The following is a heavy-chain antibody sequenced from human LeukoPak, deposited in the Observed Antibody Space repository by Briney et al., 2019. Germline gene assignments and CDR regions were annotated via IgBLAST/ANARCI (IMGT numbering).Heavy chain of an antibody. Sequence: SETLSLTCAVYGGSFSGYYWSWIRQPPGKGLEWIGEINFSGSTNYNPSLKGRVTISADTSKNQISLKLSSVTAADTAVYYCARALVVVPAARGRDWFDPWGQGTLVTVSS. CDR3: ARALVVVPAARGRDWFDP. J-gene: IGHJ5*02. D-gene: IGHD2-2*01. CDR2: INFSGST. CDR1: GGSFSGYY. V-gene: IGHV4-34*01.